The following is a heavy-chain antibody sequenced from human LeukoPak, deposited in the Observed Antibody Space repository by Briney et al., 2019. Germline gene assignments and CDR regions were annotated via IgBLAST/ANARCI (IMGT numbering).Heavy chain of an antibody. Sequence: GGSLRLSCAASGFTFTTYAMSWVRQAPGKGLEWVSAVSDSGDRTYYADSVKGRFSISRDNSKNTVHLHLSSLRAEDTAIYYCARAMFGVTQAFDMWGQGTVVTVSS. CDR2: VSDSGDRT. D-gene: IGHD3-3*01. V-gene: IGHV3-23*01. J-gene: IGHJ3*02. CDR1: GFTFTTYA. CDR3: ARAMFGVTQAFDM.